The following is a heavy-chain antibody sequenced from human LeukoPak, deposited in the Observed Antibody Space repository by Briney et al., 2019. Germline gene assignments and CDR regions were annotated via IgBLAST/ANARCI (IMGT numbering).Heavy chain of an antibody. V-gene: IGHV3-48*03. CDR1: GFTFSNYE. J-gene: IGHJ6*02. CDR2: ISSGGSTI. Sequence: GGSLRLSCAASGFTFSNYEMNWVRQAPGKGLEWVSYISSGGSTIYFADSVRGRFTISRDNAKNSLYLQMNSLRADDTALYYCAREESGMDLWGQGTTVTVSS. CDR3: AREESGMDL.